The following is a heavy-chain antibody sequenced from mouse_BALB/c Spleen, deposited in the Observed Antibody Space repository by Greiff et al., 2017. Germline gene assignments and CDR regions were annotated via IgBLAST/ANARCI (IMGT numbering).Heavy chain of an antibody. CDR3: ARFQFITTATNYFDY. CDR2: IYPYNGGT. D-gene: IGHD1-2*01. Sequence: EVKLMESGPELVKPGASVKISCKASGYTFTDYNMHWVKQSHGKSLEWIGYIYPYNGGTGYNQKFKSKATLTVDNSSSTAYMELRSLTSEDSAVYYCARFQFITTATNYFDYWGQGTTLTVSS. V-gene: IGHV1S29*02. CDR1: GYTFTDYN. J-gene: IGHJ2*01.